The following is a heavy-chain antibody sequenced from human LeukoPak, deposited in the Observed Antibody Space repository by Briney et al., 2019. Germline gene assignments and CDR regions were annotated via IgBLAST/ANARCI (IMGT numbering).Heavy chain of an antibody. CDR3: ARSLLRLDTIFGVVINYGMDV. CDR2: IKQDGSEK. D-gene: IGHD3-3*01. CDR1: GFTFSSYW. J-gene: IGHJ6*02. V-gene: IGHV3-7*01. Sequence: PGGSLRLSCAASGFTFSSYWMSWVRQAPGKGLEWVANIKQDGSEKYYVDSVKGRFTISRDNAKNSLYLQMNSLRAEDTAVYYCARSLLRLDTIFGVVINYGMDVWGQGTTVTVSS.